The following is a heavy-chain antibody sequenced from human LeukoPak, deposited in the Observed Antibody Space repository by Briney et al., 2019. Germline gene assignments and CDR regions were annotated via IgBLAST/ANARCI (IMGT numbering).Heavy chain of an antibody. V-gene: IGHV3-30*04. D-gene: IGHD4-17*01. J-gene: IGHJ3*02. CDR2: ISYDGSNK. CDR3: ARERNYGDRRLDAFDI. Sequence: GGSLRLSCAASGFTFSSYAMHWARQAPGKGLEWVAVISYDGSNKYYADSVKGRFTISRDNSKNTLYLQMNSLRAEDTAVYYCARERNYGDRRLDAFDIWGQGTMVTVSS. CDR1: GFTFSSYA.